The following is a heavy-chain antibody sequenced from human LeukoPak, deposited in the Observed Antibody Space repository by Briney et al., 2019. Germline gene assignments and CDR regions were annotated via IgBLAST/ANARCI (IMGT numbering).Heavy chain of an antibody. CDR2: IYYSGST. CDR3: ARVDEVGQLSAPPFYYYMDV. V-gene: IGHV4-59*12. J-gene: IGHJ6*03. CDR1: GGSISSYY. Sequence: SETLSLTCTVSGGSISSYYWSWIRQPPGKGLEWIGYIYYSGSTNYNPSLKSRVTISVDTSKNQFSLKLTSVTAADTAIYYCARVDEVGQLSAPPFYYYMDVWGKGKSVTVSS. D-gene: IGHD1-1*01.